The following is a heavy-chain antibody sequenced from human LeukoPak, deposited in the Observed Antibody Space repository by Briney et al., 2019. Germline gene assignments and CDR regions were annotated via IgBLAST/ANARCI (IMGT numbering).Heavy chain of an antibody. Sequence: GESLKISCAASGFTFSSYSMNWVRQAPGKGLEWASSISRSSSYISYADSVKGRFTVSRDNAKNSLYLQMNSLRAEDTAMYYSARDVSGYSYGLGDYWGQGTLVTVSS. CDR3: ARDVSGYSYGLGDY. CDR1: GFTFSSYS. D-gene: IGHD5-18*01. V-gene: IGHV3-21*01. CDR2: ISRSSSYI. J-gene: IGHJ4*02.